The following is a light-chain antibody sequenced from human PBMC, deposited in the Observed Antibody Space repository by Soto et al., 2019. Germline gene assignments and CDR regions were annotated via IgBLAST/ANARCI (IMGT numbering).Light chain of an antibody. J-gene: IGKJ3*01. V-gene: IGKV3-15*01. CDR1: QTVSSN. Sequence: EIVMTQSPATLSVSPGERATLSCRASQTVSSNLAWYHQKPVQAPRLLIHGASTRSAGIPARFSGSGSGTEFTLTISSLQSEDFAVYYCQQYNDWPPFTVGPGTRVDIK. CDR2: GAS. CDR3: QQYNDWPPFT.